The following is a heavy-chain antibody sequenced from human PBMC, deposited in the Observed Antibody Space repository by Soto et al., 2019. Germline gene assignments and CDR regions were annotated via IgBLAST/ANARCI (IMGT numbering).Heavy chain of an antibody. CDR2: IDPRGGNT. D-gene: IGHD2-15*01. CDR1: GYTFTSYY. J-gene: IGHJ3*02. CDR3: ARVGGGYCSGGSCYSRSLAFDI. V-gene: IGHV1-46*01. Sequence: ASVKVSCKASGYTFTSYYMYWVRQAPGQGLEWMGIIDPRGGNTSYAQDFQGRVTMTGDTSTSTVYMELSSLRPEDTAVYYCARVGGGYCSGGSCYSRSLAFDIWGQGTMVTVSS.